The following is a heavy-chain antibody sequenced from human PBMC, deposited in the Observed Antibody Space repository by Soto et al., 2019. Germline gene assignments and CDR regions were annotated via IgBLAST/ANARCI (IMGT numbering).Heavy chain of an antibody. CDR1: GYTFTSYA. D-gene: IGHD2-8*01. J-gene: IGHJ6*02. CDR3: ARDWARQDAIRGRYYGMDV. Sequence: ASVKVSCKASGYTFTSYAMHWVRQAPGQRLEWMGWINAGNGNTKYSQKFQGRVTITRDTSASTAYMELSSLRSEDTAVYYCARDWARQDAIRGRYYGMDVWGQGTTVTVSS. V-gene: IGHV1-3*01. CDR2: INAGNGNT.